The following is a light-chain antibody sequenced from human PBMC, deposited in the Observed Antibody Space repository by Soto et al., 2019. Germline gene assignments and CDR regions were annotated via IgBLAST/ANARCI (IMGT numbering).Light chain of an antibody. CDR1: SSNIGNNY. Sequence: QSVLTQPPSASGTPGQRVTISCSGSSSNIGNNYVSWYQQLPGTAPKLLIYDNNKRPSGIPDRFSGSKSGTSATLGITGLQTGDEADYYCGTWDSSLSAHVVFGGGTKVTVL. CDR3: GTWDSSLSAHVV. J-gene: IGLJ2*01. CDR2: DNN. V-gene: IGLV1-51*01.